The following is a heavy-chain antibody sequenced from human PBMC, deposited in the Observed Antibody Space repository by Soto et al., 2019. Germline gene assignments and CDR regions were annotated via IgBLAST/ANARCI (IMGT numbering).Heavy chain of an antibody. Sequence: PTLVNPTQTLTLTCTFSGFSLSTTGVGVGWIRQPPGKALEWLGDIYWDDDKHYNPSVKSRLTITKDTSKNQVVLTITNMDPVDTATYYCAHRGPYATFDPWGQGTLVTVSS. V-gene: IGHV2-5*02. CDR1: GFSLSTTGVG. CDR3: AHRGPYATFDP. CDR2: IYWDDDK. J-gene: IGHJ5*02. D-gene: IGHD4-17*01.